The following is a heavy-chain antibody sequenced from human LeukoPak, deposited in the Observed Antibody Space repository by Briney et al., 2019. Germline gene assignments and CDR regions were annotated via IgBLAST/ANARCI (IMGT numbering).Heavy chain of an antibody. CDR2: ISDSGKT. V-gene: IGHV4-59*01. Sequence: PSETLSLTCTVSGVSMSNYYWSWIRQPPGKGLEWIGCISDSGKTNYNPSLRSRVTISVDTSKNQFSLKLSSVTAADTAVYYCARGTGYGSGSYLTSWFDPWGQGTLVTVSS. J-gene: IGHJ5*02. D-gene: IGHD3-10*01. CDR1: GVSMSNYY. CDR3: ARGTGYGSGSYLTSWFDP.